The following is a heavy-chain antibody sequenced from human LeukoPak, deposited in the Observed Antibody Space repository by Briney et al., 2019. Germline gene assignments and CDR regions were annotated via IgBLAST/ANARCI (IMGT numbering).Heavy chain of an antibody. D-gene: IGHD6-19*01. CDR3: AKNLGSGWYFPFDY. V-gene: IGHV3-20*04. J-gene: IGHJ4*02. CDR1: GFMLTSYW. Sequence: PGRSLRLSCAASGFMLTSYWMSWVRPAPGKGLEWVSGIHWNGGSTRYADSVAGRFTLCRDNAKNSLYLQMDSLSAEDTAFYYCAKNLGSGWYFPFDYWGQGTLVTVSS. CDR2: IHWNGGST.